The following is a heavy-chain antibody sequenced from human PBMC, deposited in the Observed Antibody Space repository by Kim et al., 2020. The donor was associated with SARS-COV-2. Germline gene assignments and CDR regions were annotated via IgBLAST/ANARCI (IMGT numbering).Heavy chain of an antibody. D-gene: IGHD6-19*01. CDR3: AKDRQQWLTNWFDP. Sequence: GGSLRLSCAASGFIFSNYAMSWVRQAPGKGLEWVSSVTGNGINTYYADSVKGRFTISRDNSKNALYLDMNSLTAEDTAVYYCAKDRQQWLTNWFDPWGQGTLVSVSS. CDR2: VTGNGINT. CDR1: GFIFSNYA. J-gene: IGHJ5*02. V-gene: IGHV3-23*01.